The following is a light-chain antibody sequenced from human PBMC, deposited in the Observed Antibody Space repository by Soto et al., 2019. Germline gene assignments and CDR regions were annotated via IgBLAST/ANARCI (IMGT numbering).Light chain of an antibody. Sequence: QSALTQPASVSGSPGQSITIPCAGTSSDIGADNYVSWYQQYPGKAPKLLIPDITNRPSGVSNRFSGSKSGNTASLTISGLQAEDEAIYYCSSRTSTTLVIFGGGTKVTVL. CDR3: SSRTSTTLVI. CDR1: SSDIGADNY. CDR2: DIT. V-gene: IGLV2-14*03. J-gene: IGLJ2*01.